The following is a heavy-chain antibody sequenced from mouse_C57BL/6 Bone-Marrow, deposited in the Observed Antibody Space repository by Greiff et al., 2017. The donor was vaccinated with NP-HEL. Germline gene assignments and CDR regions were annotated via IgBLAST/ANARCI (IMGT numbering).Heavy chain of an antibody. CDR3: ESRCLLWGY. J-gene: IGHJ2*01. V-gene: IGHV1-42*01. CDR2: INPSTGGT. Sequence: VQLQQSGPELVKPGASVKISCKASGYSFTGYYMNWVKQSPEKSLEWIGEINPSTGGTTYNQKFKAKATLTVDKSSSTAYMQLKSLTSEDSAVYDCESRCLLWGYWGQGTTLTVSS. CDR1: GYSFTGYY. D-gene: IGHD2-10*01.